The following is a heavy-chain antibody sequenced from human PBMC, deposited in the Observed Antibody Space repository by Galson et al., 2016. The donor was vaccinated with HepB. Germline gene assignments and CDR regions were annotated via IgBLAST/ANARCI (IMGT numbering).Heavy chain of an antibody. CDR2: INSRGTST. CDR1: GYTFTNYY. V-gene: IGHV1-46*01. D-gene: IGHD6-6*01. CDR3: ARDLDSSSSGQEGMDS. Sequence: SVKVSCKASGYTFTNYYIHWVQQAPGQGLEWVGDINSRGTSTSYAQKFQGRVTVSRDTSTSTVYMALSSLRSEDAAVYYCARDLDSSSSGQEGMDSGGQGTTVTVAS. J-gene: IGHJ6*02.